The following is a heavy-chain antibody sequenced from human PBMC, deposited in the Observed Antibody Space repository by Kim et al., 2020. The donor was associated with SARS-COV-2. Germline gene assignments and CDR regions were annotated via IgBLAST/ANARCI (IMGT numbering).Heavy chain of an antibody. CDR3: AKKGAAVGYYFDY. V-gene: IGHV3-23*03. Sequence: GGSLRLSCAGSGFTFSSYDMSWVRQAPGKGLEWVSVIYSGDSRTNYADSVKGRLTISRDNSKNTLYLQMNSLRAEDTAVYYCAKKGAAVGYYFDYWGQGTLVTVSS. J-gene: IGHJ4*02. D-gene: IGHD6-13*01. CDR2: IYSGDSRT. CDR1: GFTFSSYD.